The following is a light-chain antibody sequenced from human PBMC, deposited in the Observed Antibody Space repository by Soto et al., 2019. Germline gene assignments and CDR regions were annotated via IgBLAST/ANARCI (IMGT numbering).Light chain of an antibody. CDR1: QSVSSSN. CDR3: QKCGSSSWT. Sequence: IVLTQSPGTLSLSPGERATLSCRASQSVSSSNLAWYQQTPGQAPRLLIYGASSRATGIPDRFSGSGSGTDFTLTITKLEPEDFAVYYCQKCGSSSWTFGQGTKVDIK. V-gene: IGKV3-20*01. CDR2: GAS. J-gene: IGKJ1*01.